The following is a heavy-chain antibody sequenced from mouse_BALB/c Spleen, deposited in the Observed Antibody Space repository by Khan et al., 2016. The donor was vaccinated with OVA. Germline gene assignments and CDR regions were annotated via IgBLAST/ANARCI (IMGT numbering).Heavy chain of an antibody. J-gene: IGHJ1*01. V-gene: IGHV3-2*02. Sequence: EVQLQESGPGLGKPSQSLSLTCTVTGYSSTSDYAWNWIRQFPGNKLEWMGYINYSGTTRYNPSLKSRISITRDTSKNQFFLQLNSVTAEDTATYYCARRSVWGAGTTVTVSS. CDR1: GYSSTSDYA. CDR2: INYSGTT. CDR3: ARRSV.